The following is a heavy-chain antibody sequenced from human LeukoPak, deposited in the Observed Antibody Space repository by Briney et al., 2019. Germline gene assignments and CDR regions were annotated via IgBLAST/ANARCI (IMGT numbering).Heavy chain of an antibody. Sequence: PGGSLRLSCAASGFTFNNYVMNWVRQAPGKGLEWVSAITDSSTSTYYADSVRGRFTISRDNSKNTLYLQMNSLRAEDTAVYYCARVDQWVQWGQGTLVTVSS. V-gene: IGHV3-23*01. CDR3: ARVDQWVQ. D-gene: IGHD1-1*01. CDR1: GFTFNNYV. J-gene: IGHJ4*02. CDR2: ITDSSTST.